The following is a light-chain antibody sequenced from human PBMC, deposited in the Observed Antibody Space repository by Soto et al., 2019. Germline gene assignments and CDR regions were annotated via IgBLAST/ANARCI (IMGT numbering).Light chain of an antibody. Sequence: DIQMTQSPSTLSGSVGDRVTITCRASQTISSWLAWYQQIPGKAPKLLIYKASTLKSGVPSRFSGSGSGTEFTLTISSLQPDDFATYSSQHYKSYSEAFCQGTKVDIK. J-gene: IGKJ1*01. V-gene: IGKV1-5*03. CDR2: KAS. CDR3: QHYKSYSEA. CDR1: QTISSW.